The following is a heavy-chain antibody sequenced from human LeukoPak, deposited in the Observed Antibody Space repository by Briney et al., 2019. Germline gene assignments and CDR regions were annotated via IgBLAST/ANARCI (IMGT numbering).Heavy chain of an antibody. J-gene: IGHJ4*02. D-gene: IGHD6-19*01. Sequence: GGSLRLSCAASGFTFSSYSMNWIRQAPGKGLEWVSSISSSSSYIYYADSVKGRFTISRDNAKNSLYLQMNSLRAEDTAVYYCARAIAVAIAYWGKGTLVTVFS. V-gene: IGHV3-21*01. CDR2: ISSSSSYI. CDR3: ARAIAVAIAY. CDR1: GFTFSSYS.